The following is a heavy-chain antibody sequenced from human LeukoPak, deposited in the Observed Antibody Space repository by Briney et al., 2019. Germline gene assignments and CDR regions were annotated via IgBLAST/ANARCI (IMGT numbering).Heavy chain of an antibody. CDR3: ARRGGHGGSFDY. CDR2: IYYSGST. V-gene: IGHV4-59*08. Sequence: PSETLSLTCTVSGGSIISSYYWSWIRQPPGKGLEWIGYIYYSGSTNYNPSLKSRVSISVDTSKNHFSLKLSSVTAADTAVYYCARRGGHGGSFDYWGQGTLVTVSA. D-gene: IGHD4-23*01. CDR1: GGSIISSYY. J-gene: IGHJ4*02.